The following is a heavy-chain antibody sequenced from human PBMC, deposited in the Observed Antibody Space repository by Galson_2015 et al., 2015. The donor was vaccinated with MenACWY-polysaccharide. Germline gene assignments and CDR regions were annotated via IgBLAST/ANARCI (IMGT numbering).Heavy chain of an antibody. CDR1: GGSISSNHW. D-gene: IGHD2-2*01. J-gene: IGHJ3*02. CDR2: IYHTGTT. CDR3: ARRYRYATSDYYPAFGM. Sequence: ETLSLTCAVSGGSISSNHWWSWVRQPPGKGLEWIGEIYHTGTTNYNPSLESRLTISVDKSQSQFSLKLSSVTAADTAVYYCARRYRYATSDYYPAFGMWGQGTMVTVSS. V-gene: IGHV4-4*02.